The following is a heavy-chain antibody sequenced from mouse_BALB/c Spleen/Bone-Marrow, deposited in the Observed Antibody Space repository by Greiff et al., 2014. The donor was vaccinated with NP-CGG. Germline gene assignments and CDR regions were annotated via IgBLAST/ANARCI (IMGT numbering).Heavy chain of an antibody. CDR2: ICPGGGNT. CDR3: ARPPYYYGSSYYWYFDV. J-gene: IGHJ1*01. CDR1: GYTFTDYY. Sequence: VQLQQSGPELVKPGASVKISCKASGYTFTDYYINWVKQKPGQGLEWIGWICPGGGNTKHNEKFKGKATLTVDTSSSTAYMQLSSLTSEDTAIYFCARPPYYYGSSYYWYFDVWGAGTTVTVSS. D-gene: IGHD1-1*01. V-gene: IGHV1-84*02.